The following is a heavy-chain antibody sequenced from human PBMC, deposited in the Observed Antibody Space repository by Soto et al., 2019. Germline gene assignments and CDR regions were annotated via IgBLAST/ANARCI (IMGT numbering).Heavy chain of an antibody. CDR2: INHSGST. CDR3: ARGRWLRPSFDY. CDR1: GGSFSGYY. V-gene: IGHV4-34*01. D-gene: IGHD5-12*01. J-gene: IGHJ4*02. Sequence: SETLSLTCAVYGGSFSGYYWSWIRQPPGKGLEWIGEINHSGSTNYNPSLKSRVTISVDTSKNQFSLNLYSVTAADTAVYYCARGRWLRPSFDYWGQGTLVTVSS.